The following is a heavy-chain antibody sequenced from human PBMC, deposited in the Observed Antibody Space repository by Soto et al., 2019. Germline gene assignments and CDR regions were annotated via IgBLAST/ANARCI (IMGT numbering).Heavy chain of an antibody. CDR1: GFPFSDYY. D-gene: IGHD3-9*01. CDR3: AIWRPTGYYNY. J-gene: IGHJ4*02. Sequence: QVQLVESGGDLVKPGGSLRLSCAASGFPFSDYYMSWIRQAPGKGLEWVSSISSSSSDTNYAQSVKGRFTISRDNAKNSLHLQLTSLRAEDPAVYYCAIWRPTGYYNYWGQGTLVTVSA. CDR2: ISSSSSDT. V-gene: IGHV3-11*05.